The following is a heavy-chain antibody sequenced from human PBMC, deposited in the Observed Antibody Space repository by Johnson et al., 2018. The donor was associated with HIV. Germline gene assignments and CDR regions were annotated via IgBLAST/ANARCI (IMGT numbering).Heavy chain of an antibody. V-gene: IGHV3-30*04. CDR3: ARGTGTDDAFDI. CDR1: GFTFSNYA. CDR2: VSYDGSNK. J-gene: IGHJ3*02. D-gene: IGHD1-1*01. Sequence: QVQLVESGGGVVQPGRSLRLSCEASGFTFSNYAMHWVRQAPGKGLEWVAVVSYDGSNKYYADSVKGRFTISRDNSKNTLYLQMNSLRAEDTAVYYCARGTGTDDAFDIWGQGTMVTVSS.